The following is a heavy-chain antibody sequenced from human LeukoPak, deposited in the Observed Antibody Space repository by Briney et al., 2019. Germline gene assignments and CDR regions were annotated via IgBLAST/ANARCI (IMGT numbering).Heavy chain of an antibody. J-gene: IGHJ4*02. CDR1: GYTFTGYY. V-gene: IGHV1-2*02. CDR2: INPNRGGT. D-gene: IGHD2-15*01. Sequence: VASVNVSCKASGYTFTGYYMHWVRQAPGQGLEWMGWINPNRGGTNYAQKFEGRVTMTRDTSISTAYMELRRLRSDDTAVYYCARERTLTSCYDYWGQGTLVTVSS. CDR3: ARERTLTSCYDY.